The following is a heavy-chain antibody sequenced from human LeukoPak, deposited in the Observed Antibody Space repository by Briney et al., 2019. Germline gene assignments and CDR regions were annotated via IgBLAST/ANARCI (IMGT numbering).Heavy chain of an antibody. CDR3: ARDLSPAYFLH. Sequence: PGGSLRLSCAASGFTFSNYGMHWVRQAPGKGLEWVAFIRYGGSNKYYPDSVKGRFSISRDNSKNTLYLQMNSLRAEDTAVYYCARDLSPAYFLHWGQGTLVTVSS. J-gene: IGHJ1*01. V-gene: IGHV3-30*02. CDR2: IRYGGSNK. D-gene: IGHD2/OR15-2a*01. CDR1: GFTFSNYG.